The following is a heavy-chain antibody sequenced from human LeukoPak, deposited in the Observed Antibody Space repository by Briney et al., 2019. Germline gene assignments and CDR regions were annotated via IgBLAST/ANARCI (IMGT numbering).Heavy chain of an antibody. CDR1: GFTFSSYS. J-gene: IGHJ4*02. V-gene: IGHV3-21*01. CDR2: ISSSSSYI. CDR3: ARQSRQQLASDY. D-gene: IGHD6-13*01. Sequence: PGGSLRLSCAASGFTFSSYSMNWVRQAPGKGLEWVSSISSSSSYIYYADSVKGRFTISRDNAKNSLYLQMNSLRAEDTAVYYCARQSRQQLASDYWGQGTLVTVSS.